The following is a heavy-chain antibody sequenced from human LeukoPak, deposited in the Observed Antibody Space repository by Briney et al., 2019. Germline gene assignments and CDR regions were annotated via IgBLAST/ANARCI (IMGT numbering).Heavy chain of an antibody. D-gene: IGHD6-13*01. CDR1: GGSISSYY. V-gene: IGHV4-59*01. CDR3: ARVGYSSSWYGVSGNWFDP. Sequence: SETLSLTCTVSGGSISSYYWSWIRQPPGKGLEWLGYIYYSGSTNFNPSLKSRGTISVDTSKNQFSLRLSSVTAADTAVYYCARVGYSSSWYGVSGNWFDPWGQGTLVTVSS. J-gene: IGHJ5*02. CDR2: IYYSGST.